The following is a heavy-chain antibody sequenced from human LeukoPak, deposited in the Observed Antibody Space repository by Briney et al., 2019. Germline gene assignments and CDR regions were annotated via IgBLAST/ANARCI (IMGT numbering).Heavy chain of an antibody. CDR2: IYYSGST. Sequence: PSGTLSLTCTVSGGSISSYYWSWIRQPPGKGLEWIGYIYYSGSTNYNPSLKSRVTISVDTSKNQFSLKLSSVTAADTAVYYCASAVDRELNWFDPWGQGTLVTVSS. V-gene: IGHV4-59*01. D-gene: IGHD1-26*01. J-gene: IGHJ5*02. CDR1: GGSISSYY. CDR3: ASAVDRELNWFDP.